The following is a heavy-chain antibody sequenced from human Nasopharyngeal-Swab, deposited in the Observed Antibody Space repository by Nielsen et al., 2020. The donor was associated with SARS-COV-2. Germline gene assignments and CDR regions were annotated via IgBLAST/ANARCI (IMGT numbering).Heavy chain of an antibody. CDR2: ISSSSSYI. CDR3: ARDVAGADSA. CDR1: GFTFSSYS. Sequence: GESLKISCAASGFTFSSYSMNWVRQAPGKGLEWVSSISSSSSYIYYADSVKGRFIISRDNDKNSMYLQMNDLRAEDTALYYCARDVAGADSAWGQGTLVTVSS. V-gene: IGHV3-21*01. D-gene: IGHD2-21*01. J-gene: IGHJ5*02.